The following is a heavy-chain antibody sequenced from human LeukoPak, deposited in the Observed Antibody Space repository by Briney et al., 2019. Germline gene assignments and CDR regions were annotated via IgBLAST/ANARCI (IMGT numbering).Heavy chain of an antibody. Sequence: PGGSLRLSCAASGFTFSNARMSWVRQAPGKGLEWVGRIKSKTDGGTTDYAAPVKGRFTISRDDSKNTLYLQMNSLKTEDTAVYYCTTDVLRYFDWLNDYWGQGTLVTVSS. J-gene: IGHJ4*02. V-gene: IGHV3-15*01. D-gene: IGHD3-9*01. CDR3: TTDVLRYFDWLNDY. CDR1: GFTFSNAR. CDR2: IKSKTDGGTT.